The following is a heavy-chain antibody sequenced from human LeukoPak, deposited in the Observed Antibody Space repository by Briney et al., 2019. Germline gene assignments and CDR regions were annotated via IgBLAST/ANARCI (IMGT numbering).Heavy chain of an antibody. CDR1: GFTFSSYE. J-gene: IGHJ4*02. D-gene: IGHD3-9*01. CDR3: ARTYYDILTGYNPYFDY. Sequence: GGSLRLSCAASGFTFSSYEMSWVRQAPGKGLEWVSSITASSTAIYSADSVKGRFTISRDNAKNFLYLQMNSLRAEDTAVYYCARTYYDILTGYNPYFDYWGQGILVTVSS. CDR2: ITASSTAI. V-gene: IGHV3-21*01.